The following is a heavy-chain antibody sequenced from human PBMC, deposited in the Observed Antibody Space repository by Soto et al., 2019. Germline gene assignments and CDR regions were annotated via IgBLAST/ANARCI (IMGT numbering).Heavy chain of an antibody. D-gene: IGHD3-22*01. V-gene: IGHV1-69*13. J-gene: IGHJ4*02. CDR1: GGTFSNYA. CDR3: ARGHDRSGFYLFDY. Sequence: SVKVSCEASGGTFSNYAINWVRQAPGQGPEWMGGIIPISGTTNYAQKFQGRVTITADEHMTTAYMELSSLRYEDTAVYYCARGHDRSGFYLFDYWGEGIMVPVYS. CDR2: IIPISGTT.